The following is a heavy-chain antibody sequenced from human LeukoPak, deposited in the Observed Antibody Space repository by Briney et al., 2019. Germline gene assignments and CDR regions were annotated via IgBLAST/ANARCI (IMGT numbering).Heavy chain of an antibody. V-gene: IGHV4-59*08. CDR3: ARRLDIAASGTFDY. CDR2: IYYSGST. CDR1: GGSISSHH. D-gene: IGHD6-13*01. J-gene: IGHJ4*02. Sequence: SETLSLTCTVSGGSISSHHWSWIRQPPGKGLEWIGYIYYSGSTNYKPSLKSRVTISVDTSKNQFSLKLTSVTAADTAVYYCARRLDIAASGTFDYWGQGTLVTVSS.